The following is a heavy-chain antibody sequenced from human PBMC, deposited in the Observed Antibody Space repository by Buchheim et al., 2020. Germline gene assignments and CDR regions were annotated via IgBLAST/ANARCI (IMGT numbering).Heavy chain of an antibody. CDR1: GFTFSSYG. CDR3: AKDFGKNTAMVMGAFFDY. J-gene: IGHJ4*02. CDR2: IRYDGSNK. D-gene: IGHD5-18*01. V-gene: IGHV3-30*02. Sequence: QVQLVESGGGVVQPGRSLRLSCAASGFTFSSYGMHWVRQAPGKGLEWVAFIRYDGSNKYYADSVKGRFTISRDNEQNTLYLQMNSLRAEDTAVYYCAKDFGKNTAMVMGAFFDYWGQGTL.